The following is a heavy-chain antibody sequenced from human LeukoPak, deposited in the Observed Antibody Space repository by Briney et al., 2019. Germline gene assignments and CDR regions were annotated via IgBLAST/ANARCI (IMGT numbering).Heavy chain of an antibody. J-gene: IGHJ3*02. CDR1: GGSISSSDYY. D-gene: IGHD4-17*01. CDR3: ARYSGLTTVPTGTFDI. Sequence: SETLSLTCTVSGGSISSSDYYWAWIRQPPGKGLEWIGSIYYSGSTSYNPSLKSRVTISVDTSKNQFSLKVSSVTAADTAVYYCARYSGLTTVPTGTFDIWGQGTMVTVSS. CDR2: IYYSGST. V-gene: IGHV4-39*07.